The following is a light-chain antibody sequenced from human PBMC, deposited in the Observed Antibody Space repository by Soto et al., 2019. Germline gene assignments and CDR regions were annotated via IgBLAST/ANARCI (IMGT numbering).Light chain of an antibody. Sequence: DIMLTQSPGTLSLSPGDRASLSCRASQSVSGSYLAWYQQKPGQAPRLLIYDASSRATGIPDRFSGSGSGTDFTLTISRLEPEDFAVYYCQRYASSPRTFGQGTKVEI. CDR3: QRYASSPRT. V-gene: IGKV3-20*01. CDR2: DAS. CDR1: QSVSGSY. J-gene: IGKJ1*01.